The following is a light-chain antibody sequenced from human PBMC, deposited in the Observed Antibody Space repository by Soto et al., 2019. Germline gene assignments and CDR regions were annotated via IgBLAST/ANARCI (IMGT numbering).Light chain of an antibody. CDR1: NIGSKS. CDR3: QVWDSSSDHVV. CDR2: YDS. V-gene: IGLV3-21*04. J-gene: IGLJ2*01. Sequence: SYELTQPPSVSVAPGKTARITCGGNNIGSKSVHWYQQKPGQAPVLVIYYDSARPSGIPERFSGSNSGNTATLTISRVEAGDEADYYCQVWDSSSDHVVFGGGTKLTV.